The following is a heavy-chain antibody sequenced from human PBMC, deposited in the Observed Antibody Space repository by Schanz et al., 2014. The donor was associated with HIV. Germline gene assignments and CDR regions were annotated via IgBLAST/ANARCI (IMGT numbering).Heavy chain of an antibody. CDR2: ISAGVGTA. Sequence: EVQLVESGGGLVQPGGSLRLSCAASGFTFSSYAMSWVRQAPGKGLEWVSTISAGVGTASYADSVKGRFTISRDNSKNTLYLQMTTLRIDDTAVYYCAKPEYDSRGNSQSHFDYWGQGTLVTVSS. J-gene: IGHJ4*02. V-gene: IGHV3-23*04. CDR3: AKPEYDSRGNSQSHFDY. D-gene: IGHD3-22*01. CDR1: GFTFSSYA.